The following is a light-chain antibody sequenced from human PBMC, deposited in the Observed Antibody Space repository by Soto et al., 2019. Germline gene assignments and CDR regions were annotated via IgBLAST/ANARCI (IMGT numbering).Light chain of an antibody. J-gene: IGKJ2*01. CDR3: QHYGASPYT. CDR1: QSVSGW. V-gene: IGKV1-5*01. CDR2: DAS. Sequence: DIQMTQSPSTLSASVGDTVTVTCRASQSVSGWLAWYQQKPGEAPKLLIYDASALPRGVPSRFSGSGSGTKFTLTISRLEPEDFAVYYCQHYGASPYTFGQGTELEIK.